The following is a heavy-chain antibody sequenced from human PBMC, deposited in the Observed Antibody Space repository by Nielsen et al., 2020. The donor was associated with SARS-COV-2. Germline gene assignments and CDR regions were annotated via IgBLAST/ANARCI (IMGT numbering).Heavy chain of an antibody. CDR2: INPNSGGT. CDR3: ARDHGFLYGMDV. Sequence: ASLQVFCNASGYTFTGYYMHWVRQAPGQGLEWMGRINPNSGGTNYAQKFQGRVTMTRDTSISTAYMELSRLRSDDTAVYYCARDHGFLYGMDVWGQGTTVTVSS. J-gene: IGHJ6*02. V-gene: IGHV1-2*06. D-gene: IGHD2-2*03. CDR1: GYTFTGYY.